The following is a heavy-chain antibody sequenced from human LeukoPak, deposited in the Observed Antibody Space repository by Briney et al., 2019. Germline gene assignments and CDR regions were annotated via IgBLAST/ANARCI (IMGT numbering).Heavy chain of an antibody. D-gene: IGHD3-22*01. CDR2: ISGSGGST. V-gene: IGHV3-23*01. CDR1: GFTFSSCA. CDR3: YSLIVVVTGDY. Sequence: GGSLRLSCAASGFTFSSCAMSWVRQAPGKGLEWVSAISGSGGSTYYADSVKGRFTISRDNSKNTLYLQMNSLRAEDTAVYYCYSLIVVVTGDYWGQGTLVTVSS. J-gene: IGHJ4*02.